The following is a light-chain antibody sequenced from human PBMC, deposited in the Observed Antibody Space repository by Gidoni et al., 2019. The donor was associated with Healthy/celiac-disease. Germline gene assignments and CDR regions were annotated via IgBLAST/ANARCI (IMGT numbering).Light chain of an antibody. CDR3: QQRSRGVT. CDR1: QSVSSY. Sequence: EIVLTQSPATLSFSPGESATLSCRASQSVSSYLAWYQQKPGQAPRLLIYDASNRATGIPARFSGSGSGTDFTLTISSLEPEDFAVYYCQQRSRGVTFGGGTKVEIK. CDR2: DAS. V-gene: IGKV3-11*01. J-gene: IGKJ4*01.